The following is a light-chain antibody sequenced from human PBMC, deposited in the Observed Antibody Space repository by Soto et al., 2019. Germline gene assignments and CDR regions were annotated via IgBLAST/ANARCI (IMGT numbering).Light chain of an antibody. CDR1: YDISSS. J-gene: IGKJ2*01. CDR2: DSS. V-gene: IGKV1-9*01. CDR3: QQLSHYPYT. Sequence: DIQLTQSPSFLSASVEDRVTISCRASYDISSSLAWYQQEPGKPPKLLIYDSSTLQTGVPSRFTGSGSGRKFTLTIRGLPIGDFATYFCQQLSHYPYTFGQGTKLEI.